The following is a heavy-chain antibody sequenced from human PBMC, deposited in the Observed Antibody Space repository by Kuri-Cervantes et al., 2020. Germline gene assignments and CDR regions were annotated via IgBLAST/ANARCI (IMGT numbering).Heavy chain of an antibody. Sequence: ASVKVSCKASGYTFTYRYLHWVRQAPGQGLEWMGWINPNTGGTNYAQKFQGRVTVTRDTSISTVYMELSGLRSDDTAMYYCARGQYNSGWFPFDYWGQGTLVTVSS. CDR1: GYTFTYRY. V-gene: IGHV1-2*02. J-gene: IGHJ4*02. D-gene: IGHD6-19*01. CDR3: ARGQYNSGWFPFDY. CDR2: INPNTGGT.